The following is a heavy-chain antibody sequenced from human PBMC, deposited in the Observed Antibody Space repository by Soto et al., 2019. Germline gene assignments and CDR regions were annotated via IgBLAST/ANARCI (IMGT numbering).Heavy chain of an antibody. V-gene: IGHV4-59*08. Sequence: PSETLSLTCTVSGGSISSYYWSWIRQPPGKGLEWIGYIYYSGSTNYNPSLKSRVTISVDTSKNQFSLKLSSVTAADTAVYYCARANYDYVGGSYRYPWFDPWGQGTLVTVSS. D-gene: IGHD3-16*02. J-gene: IGHJ5*02. CDR2: IYYSGST. CDR3: ARANYDYVGGSYRYPWFDP. CDR1: GGSISSYY.